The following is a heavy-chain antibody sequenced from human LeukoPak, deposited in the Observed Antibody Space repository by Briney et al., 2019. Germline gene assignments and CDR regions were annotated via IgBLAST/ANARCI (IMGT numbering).Heavy chain of an antibody. CDR3: ARLGGKARDRGRMQWLAPSYADRFDP. V-gene: IGHV4-34*01. CDR2: INHSGST. J-gene: IGHJ5*02. CDR1: GVSFSGYY. Sequence: SETLSLTCAVYGVSFSGYYWSWIRQPPGKGLEWIGEINHSGSTNYNPSLKSRVTISVDTSKNQFSLKLSSVTAADTAVYYCARLGGKARDRGRMQWLAPSYADRFDPWGQGTLVTVSS. D-gene: IGHD6-19*01.